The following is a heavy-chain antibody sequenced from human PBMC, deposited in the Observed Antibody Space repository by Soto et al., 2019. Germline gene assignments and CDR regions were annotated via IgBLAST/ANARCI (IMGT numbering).Heavy chain of an antibody. D-gene: IGHD3-16*01. J-gene: IGHJ4*02. CDR3: ARRTIDHVVDY. CDR2: IYYSGST. V-gene: IGHV4-39*01. Sequence: QLQLQESGPGLVKPSETLSLNCTVSGGSISSSSYYWGWIRQPPGKGLEWIGSIYYSGSTYYNPSLKSRVTISVDTSKNQFSLKLSSVTAADTTVYYCARRTIDHVVDYWGQGTLVTVSS. CDR1: GGSISSSSYY.